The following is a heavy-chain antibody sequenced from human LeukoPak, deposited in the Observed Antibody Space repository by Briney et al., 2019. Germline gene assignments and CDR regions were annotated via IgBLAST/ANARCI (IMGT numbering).Heavy chain of an antibody. J-gene: IGHJ4*02. CDR2: IYYSGST. V-gene: IGHV4-59*01. CDR1: GGSIRSYY. CDR3: ARANRYDLYFDY. Sequence: SETLSLTCTVSGGSIRSYYWSWIRQPPGKGLEWIGYIYYSGSTNYNPSLKSRVTISVDTSKNQFSLKLSSVTAADTAVYYCARANRYDLYFDYWGQGTLVTVSS. D-gene: IGHD5-12*01.